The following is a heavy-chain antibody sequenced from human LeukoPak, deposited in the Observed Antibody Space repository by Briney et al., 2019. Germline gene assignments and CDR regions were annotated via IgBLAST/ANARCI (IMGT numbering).Heavy chain of an antibody. Sequence: GGSLRLSCAASGFTFSSYAMHWVRQAPGKGLEWVAVISYDGSNKYYADSVKGRFTISRDNSKNTLYLQMNSLRAEDTAVYYCARDYLYNYYGMDVWGQGATVTVSS. V-gene: IGHV3-30-3*01. CDR3: ARDYLYNYYGMDV. CDR1: GFTFSSYA. J-gene: IGHJ6*02. CDR2: ISYDGSNK.